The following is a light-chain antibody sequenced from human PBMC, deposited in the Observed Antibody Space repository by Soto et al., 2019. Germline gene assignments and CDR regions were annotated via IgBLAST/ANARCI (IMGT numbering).Light chain of an antibody. Sequence: EIVLTQSPATLSLSPGERATLSCSASQSVRSYLAWYQQKPGQAPRLLIYDASNRATGIPARFSGSGSGTDFTLTISSLEPEDFAVYCCQHRSNWPLTFGGGIKVEIK. CDR2: DAS. V-gene: IGKV3-11*01. J-gene: IGKJ4*01. CDR3: QHRSNWPLT. CDR1: QSVRSY.